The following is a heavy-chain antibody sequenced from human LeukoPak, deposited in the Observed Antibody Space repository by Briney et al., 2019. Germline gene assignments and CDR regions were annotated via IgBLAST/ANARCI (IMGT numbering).Heavy chain of an antibody. CDR1: GFTFGSYD. CDR3: ARAKSFWSGPSGYYYYGMDV. J-gene: IGHJ6*02. V-gene: IGHV3-13*01. D-gene: IGHD3-3*01. CDR2: IGTAGDT. Sequence: GGSLRLSCAASGFTFGSYDMPWVRQATGKGLEWVSAIGTAGDTYYPGSVKGRFTISRENAKNSLYLQMNSLRAGDTAVYYCARAKSFWSGPSGYYYYGMDVWGQGTTVTVSS.